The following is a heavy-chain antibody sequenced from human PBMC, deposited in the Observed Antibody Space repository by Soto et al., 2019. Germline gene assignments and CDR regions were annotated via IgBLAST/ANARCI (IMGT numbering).Heavy chain of an antibody. CDR3: TTDHYYSSTSCTYFDP. V-gene: IGHV3-15*01. Sequence: EVQLVESGGGLVKPGGSLRLSCAASGFTFSNVWMSWVRQAPGKGLEWVGRIKSKSDGGTTGYAAPVEGRFTISRDDSKNTLYLQMDSLQTEETAVYYCTTDHYYSSTSCTYFDPWGQGTLVTVSS. CDR2: IKSKSDGGTT. D-gene: IGHD2-2*01. CDR1: GFTFSNVW. J-gene: IGHJ4*02.